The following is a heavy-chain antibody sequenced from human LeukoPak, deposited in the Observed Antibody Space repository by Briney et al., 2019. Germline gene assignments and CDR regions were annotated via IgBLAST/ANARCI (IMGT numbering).Heavy chain of an antibody. D-gene: IGHD2-21*02. V-gene: IGHV1-18*01. CDR2: ISPYNGNR. J-gene: IGHJ4*02. CDR3: ARVRVIVVSDYCGGDCSSDY. Sequence: GASVKVSFKTSGYTFSDYGISWVRQAPGQGLEWMGWISPYNGNRNYAQKVQGRVTITTDTSTSTAYMELRSLRSDDTAVYYCARVRVIVVSDYCGGDCSSDYWGQGTLITVSS. CDR1: GYTFSDYG.